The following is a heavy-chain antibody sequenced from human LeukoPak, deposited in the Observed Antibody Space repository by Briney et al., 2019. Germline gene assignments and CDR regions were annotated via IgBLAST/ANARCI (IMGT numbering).Heavy chain of an antibody. CDR1: GYTLTELS. CDR2: FDPEGGET. V-gene: IGHV1-24*01. D-gene: IGHD3-3*01. J-gene: IGHJ4*02. Sequence: PKASVKVSCKVSGYTLTELSMHWVRQAPGKGLEWMGGFDPEGGETIYAQKFQGRVTMTEDTSTDTAYMELSSLRSEDTAVYYCATSPYDLWSGMYYFDYWGQGTLVTVSS. CDR3: ATSPYDLWSGMYYFDY.